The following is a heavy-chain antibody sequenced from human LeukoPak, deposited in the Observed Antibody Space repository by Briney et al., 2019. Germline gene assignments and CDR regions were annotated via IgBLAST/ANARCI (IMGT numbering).Heavy chain of an antibody. D-gene: IGHD3-10*01. V-gene: IGHV4-59*08. J-gene: IGHJ4*02. CDR2: IYYSGST. CDR1: GGSTSSYY. Sequence: SETLSLTCTVSGGSTSSYYWSWIRQPPGKGLEWIGYIYYSGSTNYNPSLKSRVTISVDTSKNQFSLKLSSVTAADPAVYYCASNYYGSGSLDYWGQGNLVTVSS. CDR3: ASNYYGSGSLDY.